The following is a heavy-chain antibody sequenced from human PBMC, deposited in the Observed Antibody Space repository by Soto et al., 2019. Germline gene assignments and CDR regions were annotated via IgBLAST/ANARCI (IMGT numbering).Heavy chain of an antibody. CDR1: GGSFSDYY. CDR3: ARAPIGGYGGKVLGY. Sequence: PSETLSLTCAVYGGSFSDYYWSWIRQPPGKGLEWIGEINHSGSTNYNPSLKSRVTISVDTSKNQFSLKLSSVTAADTAVYYCARAPIGGYGGKVLGYWGQGTLVTVSS. D-gene: IGHD2-15*01. J-gene: IGHJ4*02. V-gene: IGHV4-34*01. CDR2: INHSGST.